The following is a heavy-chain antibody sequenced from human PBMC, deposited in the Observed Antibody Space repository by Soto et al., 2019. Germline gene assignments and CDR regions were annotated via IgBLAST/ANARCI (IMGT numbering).Heavy chain of an antibody. CDR1: GYTFTGYY. CDR3: ARGGSGYSGYDFLYYYYMDV. Sequence: QVQLVQSGAEVKKPGASVKVSCKASGYTFTGYYMHWVRQAPGQGLEWMGWINPNSGGTNYAQKFQGWVTMTRDTSISTAYMELSRLRSDDTAVYYCARGGSGYSGYDFLYYYYMDVWGKGTTVTVSS. CDR2: INPNSGGT. J-gene: IGHJ6*03. V-gene: IGHV1-2*04. D-gene: IGHD5-12*01.